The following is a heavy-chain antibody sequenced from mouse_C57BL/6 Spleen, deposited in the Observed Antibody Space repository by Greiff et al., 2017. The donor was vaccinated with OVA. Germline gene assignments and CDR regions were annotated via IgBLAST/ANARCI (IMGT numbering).Heavy chain of an antibody. D-gene: IGHD2-4*01. Sequence: EVQLQQSGPELVKPGASVKISCKASGYSFTDYNMNWVKQSNGKSLEWIGVINPNYGTTSYNQKFKGKATLTVDQSSSTAYMQLNSLTSEDSAVYDGARSGDYGPYWYCEVWGKGTTVTVAS. CDR3: ARSGDYGPYWYCEV. CDR2: INPNYGTT. CDR1: GYSFTDYN. J-gene: IGHJ1*03. V-gene: IGHV1-39*01.